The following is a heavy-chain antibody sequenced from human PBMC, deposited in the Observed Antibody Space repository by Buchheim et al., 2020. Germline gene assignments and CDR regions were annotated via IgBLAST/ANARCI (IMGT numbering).Heavy chain of an antibody. CDR1: GFTFSSYG. Sequence: EVQLLESGGGLVQPGGSLRLSCAASGFTFSSYGMSWVRQAPGKGLEWVSGISGSGGSTYYADSVKGRFTSSRANFKNPLYLQMNSLRAEDTAIYYCAKSSSGWPREGDYWGQGTL. CDR2: ISGSGGST. CDR3: AKSSSGWPREGDY. V-gene: IGHV3-23*01. J-gene: IGHJ4*02. D-gene: IGHD6-19*01.